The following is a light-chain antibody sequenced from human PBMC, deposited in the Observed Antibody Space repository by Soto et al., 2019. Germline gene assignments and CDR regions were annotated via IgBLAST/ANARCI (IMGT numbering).Light chain of an antibody. CDR3: QQRFNWPRT. V-gene: IGKV3-11*01. Sequence: EIVLTQSPATLSLSPGERATLSCSASQSISTLLGWYQQKPGQAPRLLIFDTSNRATGIPARFSGRASGTDFTLTISSLEPEDFAVYYCQQRFNWPRTFGQGTKVEIK. CDR1: QSISTL. CDR2: DTS. J-gene: IGKJ1*01.